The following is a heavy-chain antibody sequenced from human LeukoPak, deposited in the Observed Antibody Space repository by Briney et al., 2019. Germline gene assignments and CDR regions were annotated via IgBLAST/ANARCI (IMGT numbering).Heavy chain of an antibody. J-gene: IGHJ5*02. CDR2: IYPGDSDT. Sequence: GESLKISCKSSGYSFTSYWIGWVRQMPGKGLEWMGIIYPGDSDTRYSPSFQGQVTIPADKSISTAYLQWSSLKASDTAMYYCARLGSGVVVPAAIKYNWFDPWGQGTLVTVSS. D-gene: IGHD2-2*02. CDR3: ARLGSGVVVPAAIKYNWFDP. CDR1: GYSFTSYW. V-gene: IGHV5-51*01.